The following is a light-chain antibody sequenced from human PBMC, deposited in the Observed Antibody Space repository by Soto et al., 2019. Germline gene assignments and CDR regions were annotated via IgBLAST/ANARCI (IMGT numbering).Light chain of an antibody. CDR2: DAS. Sequence: DIQMTQSPSTLSASVGDRVTITCRASQTISSWLAWYQQKPGKAPKLLIYDASSLESGVPSRFSGSGSGTALTLTINSLQPDDFATYYCQQYNSFSKLTFGGGTKVEIK. V-gene: IGKV1-5*01. J-gene: IGKJ4*01. CDR1: QTISSW. CDR3: QQYNSFSKLT.